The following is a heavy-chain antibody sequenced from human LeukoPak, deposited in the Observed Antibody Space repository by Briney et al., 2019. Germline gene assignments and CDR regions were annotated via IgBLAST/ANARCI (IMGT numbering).Heavy chain of an antibody. V-gene: IGHV3-11*01. CDR2: ISSSGSTI. CDR3: ARDVVVAATAYYYYYGMDV. D-gene: IGHD2-15*01. Sequence: GGSLRLSCAASGFTFSDYYMSWIRQAPGKGLEWVSYISSSGSTIYYADSVKGRFTISRDNAKNSLYLQMNSLRAEDTAVYYCARDVVVAATAYYYYYGMDVWGQGTTVTVSS. J-gene: IGHJ6*02. CDR1: GFTFSDYY.